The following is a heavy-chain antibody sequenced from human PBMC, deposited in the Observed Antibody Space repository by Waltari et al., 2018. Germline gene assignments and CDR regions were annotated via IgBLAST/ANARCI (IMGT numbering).Heavy chain of an antibody. J-gene: IGHJ6*02. CDR1: GYTFTSYD. V-gene: IGHV1-8*01. Sequence: QVQLVQSGAEVKKPGASVKVSCKASGYTFTSYDINWVRQATGQGLEWMGWMNPNIGNTGYEQKFQGRVTMTRNTSISTAYMELSSLRSEDTAVYYCARGLMDYDFWSGSFGMDVWGQGTTVTVSS. D-gene: IGHD3-3*01. CDR2: MNPNIGNT. CDR3: ARGLMDYDFWSGSFGMDV.